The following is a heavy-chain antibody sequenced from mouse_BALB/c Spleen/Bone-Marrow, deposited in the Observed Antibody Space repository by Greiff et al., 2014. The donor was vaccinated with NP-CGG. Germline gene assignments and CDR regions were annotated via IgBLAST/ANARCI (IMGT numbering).Heavy chain of an antibody. CDR2: IDPENGGI. CDR3: SRRVVTTIAY. V-gene: IGHV14-4*02. J-gene: IGHJ3*01. D-gene: IGHD2-2*01. CDR1: GYNIKDYY. Sequence: VQLQQSGAELVRPGASVRLSCTASGYNIKDYYMHWVKQRPEQGLEWIGWIDPENGGIEFDQQFQGKATMTADPSSNTAYLQLSSLTTEDAAVYYCSRRVVTTIAYWGQGTLVTVSA.